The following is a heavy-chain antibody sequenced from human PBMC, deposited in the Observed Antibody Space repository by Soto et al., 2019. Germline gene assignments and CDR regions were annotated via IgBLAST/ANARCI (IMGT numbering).Heavy chain of an antibody. CDR1: GYPYSNSY. CDR2: IHPNTGGT. D-gene: IGHD6-19*01. J-gene: IGHJ6*02. Sequence: QVQLVQSGAEVRKPGASVKVSCKASGYPYSNSYMHWVRQAPGQGLEWMGWIHPNTGGTNYAQKFQGRVTMTRDTSVSTVYMELNRLTSDDTAIYFCAIDFRTRGWFRQAGNFAMDVWGQGTTVTVS. V-gene: IGHV1-2*02. CDR3: AIDFRTRGWFRQAGNFAMDV.